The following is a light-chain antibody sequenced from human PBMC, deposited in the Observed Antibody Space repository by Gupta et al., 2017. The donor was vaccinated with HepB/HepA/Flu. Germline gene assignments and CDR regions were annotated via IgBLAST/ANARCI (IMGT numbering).Light chain of an antibody. CDR2: DVT. Sequence: HSALTHPRPVPGPHGQSVAIPGTGTSSDVGEYNVVSCYQQNPGKAPILIIYDVTKRPSGVPDRFSGTKSGSTASLTISGLQADDEAYYCCCSYAGSHTFPYVFGTGTKVTVL. CDR3: CSYAGSHTFPYV. J-gene: IGLJ1*01. V-gene: IGLV2-11*02. CDR1: SSDVGEYNV.